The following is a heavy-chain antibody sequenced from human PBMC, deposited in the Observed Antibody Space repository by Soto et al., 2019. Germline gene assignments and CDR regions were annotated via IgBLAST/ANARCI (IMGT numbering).Heavy chain of an antibody. CDR2: IIPIFGTA. D-gene: IGHD6-13*01. J-gene: IGHJ6*02. Sequence: SVKVSCKASGGTFSSYAISWVRQAPGQGLEWMGGIIPIFGTANYAQKFQGRVTITADKSTSTAYMELSSLRSEDTAVYYCARGKLIAAAGTKRGVDYYGMDVWGQGTTVTVSS. V-gene: IGHV1-69*06. CDR3: ARGKLIAAAGTKRGVDYYGMDV. CDR1: GGTFSSYA.